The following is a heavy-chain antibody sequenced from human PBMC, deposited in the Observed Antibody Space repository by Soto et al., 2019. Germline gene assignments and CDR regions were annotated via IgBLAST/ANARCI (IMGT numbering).Heavy chain of an antibody. CDR2: ISAYNGNT. CDR3: ARDPSITMRVVSYYYYGMDV. J-gene: IGHJ6*02. V-gene: IGHV1-18*01. D-gene: IGHD3-22*01. CDR1: GYTFTSYG. Sequence: QVQLVQSGAEVKKPGASVKVSCKASGYTFTSYGISWVRQAPGQGLEWMGWISAYNGNTNYAQKLQGRVTMTTDTSTSTAYMERSGLRADDTAVYYCARDPSITMRVVSYYYYGMDVWGQGTTVTVSS.